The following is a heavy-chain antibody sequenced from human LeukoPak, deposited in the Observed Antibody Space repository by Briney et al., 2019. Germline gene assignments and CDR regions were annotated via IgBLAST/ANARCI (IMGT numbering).Heavy chain of an antibody. J-gene: IGHJ4*02. D-gene: IGHD3-9*01. CDR1: GFTFSNAW. Sequence: GGSLRLSCAASGFTFSNAWMSWVRQAPGKGLEWVGRIKSKTDGGTTDYAAPVKGRFTISRDDSKNTLYLQMNSLKTEDTAEYYCTTEGYDILTGLYYFDYWGQGTLVTVSS. V-gene: IGHV3-15*01. CDR2: IKSKTDGGTT. CDR3: TTEGYDILTGLYYFDY.